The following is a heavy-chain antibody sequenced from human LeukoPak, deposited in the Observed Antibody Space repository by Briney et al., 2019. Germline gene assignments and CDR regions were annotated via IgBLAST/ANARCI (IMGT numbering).Heavy chain of an antibody. J-gene: IGHJ5*02. CDR1: GYTFTGYY. CDR3: ARVPRVGATNWFDP. D-gene: IGHD1-26*01. CDR2: INPNSGGT. V-gene: IGHV1-2*02. Sequence: ASVKVSCKASGYTFTGYYMHWVRQAPGQGLEWMGWINPNSGGTNYAQKFQGRVTMTRDTSISTAYMELSRLRSDDTAVYYCARVPRVGATNWFDPWGQGTLVTVSS.